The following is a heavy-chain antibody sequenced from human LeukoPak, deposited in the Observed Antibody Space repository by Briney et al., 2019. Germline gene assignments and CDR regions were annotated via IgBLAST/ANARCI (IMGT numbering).Heavy chain of an antibody. CDR2: ISSSSSYI. D-gene: IGHD3-10*01. J-gene: IGHJ4*02. V-gene: IGHV3-21*01. Sequence: GGSLRLSCAASGFTFSSYSMNWVRQAPGKGLEWVSSISSSSSYIYYADSVKGRFTISRDNAKNSLYLQMNSLRAEDTAVYYCARDWGDYYSSGSYCDYWGQGTLVTVSS. CDR1: GFTFSSYS. CDR3: ARDWGDYYSSGSYCDY.